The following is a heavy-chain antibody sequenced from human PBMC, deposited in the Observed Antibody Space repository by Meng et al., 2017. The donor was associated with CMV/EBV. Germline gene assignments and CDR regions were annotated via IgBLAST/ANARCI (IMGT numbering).Heavy chain of an antibody. J-gene: IGHJ6*02. CDR3: ARDGTRAAAGHSYYYYGMDV. Sequence: GGSLRLSCAASGFTFSSYWMSWVRQAPGKGLEWVANIEQDGSKKYYVDSVKGRFTISRDNAKNSLYLQMNSLRAEDTAVYDCARDGTRAAAGHSYYYYGMDVWGQGTTVTVSS. CDR2: IEQDGSKK. CDR1: GFTFSSYW. V-gene: IGHV3-7*01. D-gene: IGHD6-13*01.